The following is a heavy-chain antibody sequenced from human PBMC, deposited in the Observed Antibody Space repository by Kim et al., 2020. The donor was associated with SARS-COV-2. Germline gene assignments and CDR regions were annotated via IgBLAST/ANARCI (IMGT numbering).Heavy chain of an antibody. Sequence: GGSLRLSCAASGFTFRSYGMQWVRQAPGKGLEWVALTWNDGNNTYYADSVKGRFIISRDNSKSTLYLQMNSLTTEDTAVYYCAKNREAAASGAHNHYPMDRWGQGATVTVSS. CDR1: GFTFRSYG. CDR3: AKNREAAASGAHNHYPMDR. V-gene: IGHV3-30*02. D-gene: IGHD2-2*01. J-gene: IGHJ6*02. CDR2: TWNDGNNT.